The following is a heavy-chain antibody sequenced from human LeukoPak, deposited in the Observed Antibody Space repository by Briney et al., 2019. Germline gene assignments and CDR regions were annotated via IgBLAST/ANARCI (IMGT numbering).Heavy chain of an antibody. J-gene: IGHJ4*02. V-gene: IGHV3-33*01. Sequence: PGRSLRLSCAASGFTFSSYGMHWVRQAPGKGLEWVAVIWYDRSNKYYADPVKGRFTISRDNSKNTLYLQMNSLRAEDTAVYYCARSPPLHYYDSSGYYYPDYWGQGTLVTVSS. CDR1: GFTFSSYG. CDR3: ARSPPLHYYDSSGYYYPDY. CDR2: IWYDRSNK. D-gene: IGHD3-22*01.